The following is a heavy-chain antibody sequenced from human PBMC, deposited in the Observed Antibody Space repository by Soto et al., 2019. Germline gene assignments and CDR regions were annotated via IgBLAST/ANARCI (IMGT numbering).Heavy chain of an antibody. Sequence: SETLSLTCAVYGGSFSCYFWSWIRQPPGKGLEWIGEINHSGSTKYNPSLKSRVTISLDTSKNQFSLKLYSVTAADTAVYYCARDISGYYYGMDVWGQGTTVTVSS. CDR2: INHSGST. D-gene: IGHD3-3*02. J-gene: IGHJ6*02. CDR1: GGSFSCYF. CDR3: ARDISGYYYGMDV. V-gene: IGHV4-34*01.